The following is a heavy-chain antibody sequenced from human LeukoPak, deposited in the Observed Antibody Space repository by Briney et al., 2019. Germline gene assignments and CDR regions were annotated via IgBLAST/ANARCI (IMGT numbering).Heavy chain of an antibody. CDR3: AKTWYYYDSSGYSESYYFDY. V-gene: IGHV3-23*01. CDR1: GFTFSSYA. Sequence: PGGSLRLSCAASGFTFSSYAMSWVRQAPGKGLELVSAISGSGGSTYYADSVKGRFTISRDNSKNTLYLQMNSLRAEDTAVYYCAKTWYYYDSSGYSESYYFDYWGQGTLVTVSS. J-gene: IGHJ4*02. CDR2: ISGSGGST. D-gene: IGHD3-22*01.